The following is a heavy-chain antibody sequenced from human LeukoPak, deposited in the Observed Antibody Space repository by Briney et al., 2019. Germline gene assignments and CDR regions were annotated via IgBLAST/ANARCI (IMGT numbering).Heavy chain of an antibody. D-gene: IGHD6-19*01. V-gene: IGHV3-23*01. CDR3: AKDRSSPPQWLGYFDY. J-gene: IGHJ4*02. Sequence: PGGSLRLSCAASGFTFSSYAMSWVRQAPGKGLDWVSAISASGGSTYYADFVKGRFTISRDNSKNTLYLRMNSLRAEDTAVYYCAKDRSSPPQWLGYFDYWGQGTLVTVSS. CDR2: ISASGGST. CDR1: GFTFSSYA.